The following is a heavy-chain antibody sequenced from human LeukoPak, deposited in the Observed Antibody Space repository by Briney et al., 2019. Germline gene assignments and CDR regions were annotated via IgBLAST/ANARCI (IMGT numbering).Heavy chain of an antibody. J-gene: IGHJ4*02. Sequence: TSETLSLTCTVSGGSISSYYWSWIRQPPGKGLEWIGYIYYSGSTNYNPSLKSRVTISVDTSKNQFSLKLSSVTAADTAVYYCARGRDYDYVWGSYRSPNSLCFDYWGQGTLVTVSS. V-gene: IGHV4-59*01. CDR3: ARGRDYDYVWGSYRSPNSLCFDY. CDR1: GGSISSYY. CDR2: IYYSGST. D-gene: IGHD3-16*02.